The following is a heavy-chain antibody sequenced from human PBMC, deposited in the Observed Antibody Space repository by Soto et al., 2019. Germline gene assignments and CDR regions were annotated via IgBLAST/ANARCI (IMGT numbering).Heavy chain of an antibody. V-gene: IGHV3-30-3*01. J-gene: IGHJ6*02. CDR1: GFTFSSYA. Sequence: QVQLVESGGGVVQPGRSLRLSCAASGFTFSSYAMHWVRQAPGKGLEWVAVISYDGSNKYYADSVKGRFTISRDNSKNTLYLQMNSLRAEDTAVYYCARETYYYDSSGYYYYYGMDVWGQGTTVTVSS. CDR2: ISYDGSNK. CDR3: ARETYYYDSSGYYYYYGMDV. D-gene: IGHD3-22*01.